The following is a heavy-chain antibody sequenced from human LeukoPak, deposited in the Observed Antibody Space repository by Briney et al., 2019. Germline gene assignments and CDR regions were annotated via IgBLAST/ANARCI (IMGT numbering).Heavy chain of an antibody. D-gene: IGHD2-21*01. J-gene: IGHJ5*02. Sequence: GGSLRLSCVASGFTFSDNYMSWIRQTPGKGLEWVSSISSPSGGNIHYADSVKGRFTVSRDNAKNSLSLQMDSLRAEDTAVYFCARGAYCRTVSCYGVLNWFDPWGQGTLVIVSS. CDR1: GFTFSDNY. V-gene: IGHV3-11*04. CDR3: ARGAYCRTVSCYGVLNWFDP. CDR2: ISSPSGGNI.